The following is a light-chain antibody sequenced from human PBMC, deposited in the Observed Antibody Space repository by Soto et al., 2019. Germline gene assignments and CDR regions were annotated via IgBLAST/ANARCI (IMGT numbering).Light chain of an antibody. V-gene: IGLV2-14*01. CDR1: SSDVGGYNY. J-gene: IGLJ1*01. CDR2: DVS. CDR3: SSYTSSSTYV. Sequence: QSALTQPASVSGSPGQSIAISCTGTSSDVGGYNYVSWYQQHPGKAPKLMVYDVSNRPSGVSNRFSGSTSGNTAPLTISGLQAEDEADYYCSSYTSSSTYVFGTGTQLTVL.